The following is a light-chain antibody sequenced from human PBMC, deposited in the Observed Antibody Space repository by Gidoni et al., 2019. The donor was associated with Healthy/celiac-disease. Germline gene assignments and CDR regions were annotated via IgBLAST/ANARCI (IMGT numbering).Light chain of an antibody. J-gene: IGKJ1*01. CDR3: QQYNSYPLT. CDR2: DAS. CDR1: QSISSW. Sequence: DIQMTQSPSTLSASVGDRVTITCRASQSISSWLAWYQQKPRKAPKLLIYDASSLESGVPSRFSGSGAGTEFTLTISSLQPDDFATYYCQQYNSYPLTFGQGTKVEIK. V-gene: IGKV1-5*01.